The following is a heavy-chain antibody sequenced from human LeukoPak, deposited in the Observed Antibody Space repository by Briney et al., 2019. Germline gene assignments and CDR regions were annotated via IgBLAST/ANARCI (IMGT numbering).Heavy chain of an antibody. CDR3: TRGQLGYDY. V-gene: IGHV3-49*04. CDR1: GFTFGDYA. J-gene: IGHJ4*02. CDR2: IITKTSRGTS. Sequence: GGSLRLSCTASGFTFGDYAMTWARQAPGKGLEWVGFIITKTSRGTSEYATSVKGRFTISRDDSKSIAYLQMNSLKTEDTAVYYCTRGQLGYDYWGQGTLVTVSS. D-gene: IGHD5-18*01.